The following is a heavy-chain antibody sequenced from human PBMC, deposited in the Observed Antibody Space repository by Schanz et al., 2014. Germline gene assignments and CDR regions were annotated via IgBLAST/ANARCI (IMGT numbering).Heavy chain of an antibody. D-gene: IGHD2-2*01. Sequence: EVQLLESGGGLVRPGGSLRLSCAASGFTFSNYAMSWVRQAPGKGLEWVSTISASGGSTYYADSVKGRFTISRDNSKNTLYLQMNSLRAEDTAVYYCARRASCSRIGCPFDSWGQGTLVTVSS. CDR3: ARRASCSRIGCPFDS. J-gene: IGHJ4*02. CDR1: GFTFSNYA. CDR2: ISASGGST. V-gene: IGHV3-23*01.